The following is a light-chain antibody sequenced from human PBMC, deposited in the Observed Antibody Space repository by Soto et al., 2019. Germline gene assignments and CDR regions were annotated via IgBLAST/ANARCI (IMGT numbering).Light chain of an antibody. Sequence: EIVMTQSPATLSVSPGERATLSCRASQSVSSNLAWYQQKPGQAPSLLIYGASTRATGIPARFSGSGSGTEFTLTISTLQSEDFAVYYCQQYNNWPLLTFGGGTKMEIK. CDR3: QQYNNWPLLT. CDR1: QSVSSN. J-gene: IGKJ4*01. V-gene: IGKV3-15*01. CDR2: GAS.